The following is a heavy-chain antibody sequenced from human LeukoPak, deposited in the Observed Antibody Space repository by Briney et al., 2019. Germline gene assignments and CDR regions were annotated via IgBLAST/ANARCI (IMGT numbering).Heavy chain of an antibody. Sequence: GGSLRLSCAASGFTFSSYAMSWVRQAPGKGLEWVSAISGSGGSTYYADSVKGRFTISRDNSKNTLYLQMNSLRAEDTAVYYCAKSGDSTSWYLYYFDYWGQGTLVTVSS. V-gene: IGHV3-23*01. CDR2: ISGSGGST. J-gene: IGHJ4*02. CDR3: AKSGDSTSWYLYYFDY. CDR1: GFTFSSYA. D-gene: IGHD6-13*01.